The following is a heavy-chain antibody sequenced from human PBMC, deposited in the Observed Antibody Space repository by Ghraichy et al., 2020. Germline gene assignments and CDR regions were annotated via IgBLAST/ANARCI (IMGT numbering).Heavy chain of an antibody. CDR2: ISYDGRNV. J-gene: IGHJ4*02. Sequence: GESLNISSVASGFSFSNYAMHWVRQAPGKGLEWVALISYDGRNVNYADSVKGRFTISRDNSKNTLFLQMNSLRAEDTAIYYSAKGARQWLVPGGDYFDYWGEGTLVTVSS. D-gene: IGHD6-19*01. CDR1: GFSFSNYA. CDR3: AKGARQWLVPGGDYFDY. V-gene: IGHV3-30*18.